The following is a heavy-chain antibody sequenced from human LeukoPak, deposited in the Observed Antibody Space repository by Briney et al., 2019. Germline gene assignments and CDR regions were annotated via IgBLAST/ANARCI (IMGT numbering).Heavy chain of an antibody. CDR2: ISAYNGNT. J-gene: IGHJ3*02. Sequence: ASVKVSCKASGYTFTSHGISWVRQAPGQGLEWMGWISAYNGNTNYAQKLQGRVTMTTDTSTSTAYMELRSLRSDDTAVYYCASPVDTAMGSDDAFDIWGQGTMVTVSS. D-gene: IGHD5-18*01. CDR1: GYTFTSHG. CDR3: ASPVDTAMGSDDAFDI. V-gene: IGHV1-18*01.